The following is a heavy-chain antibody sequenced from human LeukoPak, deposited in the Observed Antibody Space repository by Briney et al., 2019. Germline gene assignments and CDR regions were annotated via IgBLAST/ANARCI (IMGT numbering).Heavy chain of an antibody. D-gene: IGHD3-16*01. CDR1: GYTFTSYY. J-gene: IGHJ4*02. CDR3: ARSSLGISGYFDY. Sequence: ASVKVSCKASGYTFTSYYMHWVRQAPGQGLEWMGIINPSGGRTGYAQKFQGRVTMTRDMSTSTIYIELSSLRSEDTAVYYCARSSLGISGYFDYWGQGTLVTVSS. V-gene: IGHV1-46*01. CDR2: INPSGGRT.